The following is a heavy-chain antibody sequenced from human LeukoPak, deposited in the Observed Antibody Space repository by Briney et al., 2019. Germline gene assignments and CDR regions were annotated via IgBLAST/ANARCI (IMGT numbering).Heavy chain of an antibody. D-gene: IGHD7-27*01. CDR3: ARDPRLFSGWFDP. Sequence: GGSLTLSCAASGFTFSSYSMNWVRQAPGKGLEWVSSISSSSSYIYYADSVKGRFTISRDNAKNSLYLQMNSLRAEDTAVYCCARDPRLFSGWFDPWGQGTLVTVSS. V-gene: IGHV3-21*01. CDR1: GFTFSSYS. J-gene: IGHJ5*02. CDR2: ISSSSSYI.